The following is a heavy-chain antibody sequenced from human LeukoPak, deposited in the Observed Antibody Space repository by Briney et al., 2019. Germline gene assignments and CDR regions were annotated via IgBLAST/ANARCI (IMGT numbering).Heavy chain of an antibody. CDR1: EFTFRSFA. Sequence: TGGSLRLFCAASEFTFRSFAMLWVRRARGKGLEGVSETSNSGTTTYYAEFVKGRFNMSRDNSKKTLFLQMDRLRAEDTAVYYCAKGGSGFGFYYGMDVWGQGTTVTVSS. CDR2: TSNSGTTT. D-gene: IGHD3-10*01. V-gene: IGHV3-23*01. CDR3: AKGGSGFGFYYGMDV. J-gene: IGHJ6*01.